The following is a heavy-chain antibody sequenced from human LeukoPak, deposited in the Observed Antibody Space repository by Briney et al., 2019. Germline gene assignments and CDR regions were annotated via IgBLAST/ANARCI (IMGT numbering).Heavy chain of an antibody. V-gene: IGHV4-34*01. CDR1: GRSLSAYY. CDR3: ARVDSSGWSDY. CDR2: INKSESS. J-gene: IGHJ4*02. Sequence: SETLSLTCAVYGRSLSAYYWSWIRQSPGKGLEWIGEINKSESSNYNPSLKSRVTISVDTSKNQVSLQLSSVTAADTAVYYCARVDSSGWSDYWGQGTLVTVSS. D-gene: IGHD6-19*01.